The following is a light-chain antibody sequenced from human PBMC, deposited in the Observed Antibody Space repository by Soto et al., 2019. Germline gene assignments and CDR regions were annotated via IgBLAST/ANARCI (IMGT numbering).Light chain of an antibody. Sequence: QSALTQPRSVSGSPGQSVTISCTGTSSDVGDYNYVSWYQQHPGKAPKLMIYDVSKRPSGVPDRFSGSKSGNTASLTISGLQAEDEADYYCCSDAGRYSLYVFGTGTKLTVL. CDR3: CSDAGRYSLYV. CDR1: SSDVGDYNY. CDR2: DVS. V-gene: IGLV2-11*01. J-gene: IGLJ1*01.